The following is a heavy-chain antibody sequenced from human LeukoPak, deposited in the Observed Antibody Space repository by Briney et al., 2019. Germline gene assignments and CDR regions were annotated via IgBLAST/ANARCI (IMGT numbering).Heavy chain of an antibody. Sequence: PSETLSLTCAVYGVSFSGYYWSWIRQPPGKGLEWIGEINHSGSTNYNPSLKSRVTISVDTSKNQFSLKLSSVTAADTAVYYCARGRYYGAKELYFDYWGQGTLVTVSS. D-gene: IGHD4-17*01. CDR1: GVSFSGYY. CDR2: INHSGST. CDR3: ARGRYYGAKELYFDY. J-gene: IGHJ4*02. V-gene: IGHV4-34*01.